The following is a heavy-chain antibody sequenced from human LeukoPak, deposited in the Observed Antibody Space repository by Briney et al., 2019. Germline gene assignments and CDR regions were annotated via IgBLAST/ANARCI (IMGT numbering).Heavy chain of an antibody. Sequence: GESLQISCKGSGSRFTSYWIGWVRQMPGKGLEWRGIIYPGDSDTSYSPSFQGQVTISADKSISTAYLQWSSLKASDTAMYYCARRVCGGSCYSVSHAFDIWGQGTMVTVSS. CDR3: ARRVCGGSCYSVSHAFDI. D-gene: IGHD2-15*01. J-gene: IGHJ3*02. CDR1: GSRFTSYW. CDR2: IYPGDSDT. V-gene: IGHV5-51*01.